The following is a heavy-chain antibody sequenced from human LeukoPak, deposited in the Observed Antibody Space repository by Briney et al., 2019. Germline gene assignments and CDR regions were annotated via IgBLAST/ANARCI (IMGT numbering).Heavy chain of an antibody. V-gene: IGHV4-59*12. Sequence: SETLSLTCTVSGGSISSYYWSWIRQPPGKGLEWIGYIYYSGSTNYNPSLKSRVTISVDTSKNQFSLKLSSVTAADTAVYYCTGDSGAGYFDYWGQGTLVTVSS. D-gene: IGHD4-17*01. CDR3: TGDSGAGYFDY. CDR2: IYYSGST. CDR1: GGSISSYY. J-gene: IGHJ4*02.